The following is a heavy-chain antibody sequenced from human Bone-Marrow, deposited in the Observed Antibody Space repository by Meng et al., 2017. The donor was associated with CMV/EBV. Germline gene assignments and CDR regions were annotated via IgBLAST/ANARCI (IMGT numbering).Heavy chain of an antibody. V-gene: IGHV4-39*07. CDR3: ASRGEDIVVVPAGN. CDR2: IYYSGST. CDR1: GGSISSSSYY. D-gene: IGHD2-2*01. J-gene: IGHJ4*02. Sequence: SETLSLTCTVSGGSISSSSYYWGWIRQPPGKGLEWIGSIYYSGSTYYNPSLKSRVTISVDTSKNQFSLKLGSVTAADTAVYYCASRGEDIVVVPAGNWGQGTLVTVSS.